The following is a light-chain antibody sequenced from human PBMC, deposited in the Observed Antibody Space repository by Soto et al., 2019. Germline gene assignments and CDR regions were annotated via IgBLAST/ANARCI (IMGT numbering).Light chain of an antibody. Sequence: QSALTQPASVSGSPGQSITISCTGTSSDVGAYDFVSWYQHHPGKAPKLMIYDVTNRPSGISNRFSGSKSGYTASLTISGLQAEDEADYYCSSYTTSSTLEVLFGGGTKVTVL. CDR3: SSYTTSSTLEVL. CDR1: SSDVGAYDF. J-gene: IGLJ2*01. CDR2: DVT. V-gene: IGLV2-14*03.